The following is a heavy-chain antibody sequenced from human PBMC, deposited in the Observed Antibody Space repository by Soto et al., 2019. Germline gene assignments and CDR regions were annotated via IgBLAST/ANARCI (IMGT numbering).Heavy chain of an antibody. CDR2: IYYSGRT. CDR1: GDSLNSRSYY. Sequence: SETLSLTCTVTGDSLNSRSYYCCCILQPPGKGLEWIGSIYYSGRTYNNPSLRSRVSMSIDTSKDQFSLKLKSVTAADTALYFCARQRTSVVTQAYFDVWGPGSLVTVSS. V-gene: IGHV4-39*01. D-gene: IGHD2-21*02. J-gene: IGHJ4*02. CDR3: ARQRTSVVTQAYFDV.